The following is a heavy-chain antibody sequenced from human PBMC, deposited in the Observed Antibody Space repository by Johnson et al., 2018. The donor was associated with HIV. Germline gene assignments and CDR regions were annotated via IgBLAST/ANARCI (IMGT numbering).Heavy chain of an antibody. Sequence: VQLVESGGGLVKPGGSLRLSCAASGFTFSSYAMSWVRQAPGKGLEWVSAISGSGGSTYYADSVKGRFTISRDNSKNTLYLQMNSLRAEDTAVYYCAKDLRRTAYYYDSSGYKPDAFDIWGQGTMVTVSS. J-gene: IGHJ3*02. D-gene: IGHD3-22*01. CDR3: AKDLRRTAYYYDSSGYKPDAFDI. CDR1: GFTFSSYA. V-gene: IGHV3-23*04. CDR2: ISGSGGST.